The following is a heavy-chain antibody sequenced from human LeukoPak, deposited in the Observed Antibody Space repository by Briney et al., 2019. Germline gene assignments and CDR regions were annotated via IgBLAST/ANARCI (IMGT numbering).Heavy chain of an antibody. J-gene: IGHJ4*02. CDR3: AKDRMVQLWFGYFDY. CDR2: ISGSGGST. D-gene: IGHD5-18*01. V-gene: IGHV3-23*01. Sequence: GESLRLSCAASGFTFSSYAMSWVRQAPGKGLEWVSAISGSGGSTYYADSVKGRFTISRDTSKSTLYLQMNSLRADDTAVFYCAKDRMVQLWFGYFDYWGQGTLFTVSS. CDR1: GFTFSSYA.